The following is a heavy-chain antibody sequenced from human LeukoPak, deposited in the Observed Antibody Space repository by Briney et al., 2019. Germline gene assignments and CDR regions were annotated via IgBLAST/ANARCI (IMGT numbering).Heavy chain of an antibody. CDR2: ISGSGGGT. V-gene: IGHV3-23*01. CDR1: GFTFSSYA. Sequence: GGSLRLSCAASGFTFSSYAMSWVRQAPGKGLEWVSAISGSGGGTYYADSVKGRFTISRDNSKNTVYLQMSSLRAEDTAVYYCARALAVAGRFYFDYWGQGTLVTVSS. D-gene: IGHD6-19*01. J-gene: IGHJ4*02. CDR3: ARALAVAGRFYFDY.